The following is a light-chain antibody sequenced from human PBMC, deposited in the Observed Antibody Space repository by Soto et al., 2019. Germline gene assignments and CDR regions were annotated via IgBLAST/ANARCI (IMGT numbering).Light chain of an antibody. CDR1: HDITYP. CDR2: TAS. Sequence: AIQITHSPFTLSASVPDSVTFTCRATHDITYPLGWYQQKPGQVPRLLLDTASSLHSGVPSRFSGRFSGRGSDTEFTLTIDNLQPEDLATYYCLQDDTYPWTFGLGTKVDIK. J-gene: IGKJ1*01. V-gene: IGKV1-6*01. CDR3: LQDDTYPWT.